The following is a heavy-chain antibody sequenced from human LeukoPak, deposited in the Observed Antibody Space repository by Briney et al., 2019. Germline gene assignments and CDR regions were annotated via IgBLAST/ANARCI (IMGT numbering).Heavy chain of an antibody. J-gene: IGHJ4*02. V-gene: IGHV3-23*01. D-gene: IGHD1-26*01. CDR2: ISGGGGST. Sequence: RTGGSLRLSCAASGFTFTSYSMNWVRQAPGKGLEWVSTISGGGGSTYYADSVKGRFTISRDNSKNTLYLQVNSLRAEDTAVYYCAKGGKWDVTPFDYWGQGTLVTVSP. CDR3: AKGGKWDVTPFDY. CDR1: GFTFTSYS.